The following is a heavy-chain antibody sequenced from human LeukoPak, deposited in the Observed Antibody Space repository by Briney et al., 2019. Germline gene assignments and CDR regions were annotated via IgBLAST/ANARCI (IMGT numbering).Heavy chain of an antibody. J-gene: IGHJ4*02. CDR2: ISSSSSNT. CDR3: VRVTFPSFDY. CDR1: RFTFSSYS. D-gene: IGHD2/OR15-2a*01. Sequence: KPGGSLRLSCAASRFTFSSYSMSWVRQAPGKGLEWVSSISSSSSNTYYADSVKGRFTISRDNAKNSLYLQMNSLRAEDTAVYYCVRVTFPSFDYWGQGTLVTVSS. V-gene: IGHV3-21*01.